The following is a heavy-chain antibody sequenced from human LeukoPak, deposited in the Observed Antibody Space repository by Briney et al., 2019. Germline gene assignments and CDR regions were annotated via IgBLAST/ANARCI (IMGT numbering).Heavy chain of an antibody. V-gene: IGHV4-59*01. CDR1: GGSISSDS. D-gene: IGHD3-3*01. J-gene: IGHJ5*02. CDR2: IYYSGST. Sequence: SETLSLTCTVSGGSISSDSWTWIRQPAGKGLEWIGYIYYSGSTNYNPSLKSRVTISVDTSKNQFSLKLSSVTAADTAVYYCARDGGGDYDFWSGNYNWFDPWGQGTLVTVSS. CDR3: ARDGGGDYDFWSGNYNWFDP.